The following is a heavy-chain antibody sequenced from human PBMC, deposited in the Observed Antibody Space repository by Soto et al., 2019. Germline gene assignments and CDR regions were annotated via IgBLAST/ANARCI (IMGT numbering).Heavy chain of an antibody. V-gene: IGHV4-39*01. D-gene: IGHD1-7*01. CDR2: IYYSGST. J-gene: IGHJ6*02. CDR1: GGSISSSSYY. Sequence: PSETLSLTCTVSGGSISSSSYYWGWIRQPPGKGLEWIGSIYYSGSTYYNPSLKSRVTISVETSKNQFSLKLSSVTAADTAVYYCASAGTHYYYGMDVWGQGTTVTVSS. CDR3: ASAGTHYYYGMDV.